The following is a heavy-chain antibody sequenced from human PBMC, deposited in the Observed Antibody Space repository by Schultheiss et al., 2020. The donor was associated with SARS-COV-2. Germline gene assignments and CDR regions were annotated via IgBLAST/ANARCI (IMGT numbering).Heavy chain of an antibody. CDR2: IIPIFGTA. D-gene: IGHD6-19*01. Sequence: ASVKVSCKASGYTFTSYYMHWVRQAPGQGLEWMGGIIPIFGTANYAQKLQGRVTMTTDTSTSTAYMELSSLRSEDTAVYYCARGGYSSGWKGGYWGQGTLVTVSS. J-gene: IGHJ4*02. CDR3: ARGGYSSGWKGGY. CDR1: GYTFTSYY. V-gene: IGHV1-46*01.